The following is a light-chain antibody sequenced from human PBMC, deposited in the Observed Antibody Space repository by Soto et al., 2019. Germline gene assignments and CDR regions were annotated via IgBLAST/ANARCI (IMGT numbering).Light chain of an antibody. J-gene: IGKJ1*01. V-gene: IGKV1-5*01. CDR1: QNINNW. CDR2: DAS. Sequence: DIQMTQSPSTLSASVGDRVTITCRASQNINNWLAWYQQKPGEAPKLLIYDASNLDSGTPSRFRGSGSGTEFTLTISGLRPDEFATYFCQQYDSFWTFGQGTTVQIK. CDR3: QQYDSFWT.